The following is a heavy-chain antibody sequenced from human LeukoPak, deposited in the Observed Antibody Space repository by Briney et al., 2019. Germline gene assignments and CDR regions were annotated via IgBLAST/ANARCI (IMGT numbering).Heavy chain of an antibody. CDR2: ISGSGGST. Sequence: GGSLRLSCAASGFTFSSYAMSWVRQAPGKGLEWVSAISGSGGSTYYADSVKGRYTISRDNSKNTLYLQMNSLRAEDTAVYYCAKRRGLELTYYYYMDVWGKGTTVTVSS. CDR1: GFTFSSYA. CDR3: AKRRGLELTYYYYMDV. V-gene: IGHV3-23*01. J-gene: IGHJ6*03. D-gene: IGHD1-7*01.